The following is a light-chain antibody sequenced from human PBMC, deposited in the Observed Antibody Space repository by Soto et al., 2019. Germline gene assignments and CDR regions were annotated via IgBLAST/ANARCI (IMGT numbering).Light chain of an antibody. CDR1: SSNIGAGYD. J-gene: IGLJ3*02. CDR2: GIS. CDR3: QSYDSSLSGSV. V-gene: IGLV1-40*01. Sequence: QSVLTQPPSVSGAPGQRVTISCTGSSSNIGAGYDVHWYQQLPGTAPKLLIYGISNRPSGVPDRFSGSKSGTSASLAITGLQAEDDADYYCQSYDSSLSGSVFGGGTKLTVL.